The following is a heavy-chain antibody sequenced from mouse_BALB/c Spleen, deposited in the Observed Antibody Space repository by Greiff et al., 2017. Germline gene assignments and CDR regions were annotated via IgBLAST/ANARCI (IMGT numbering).Heavy chain of an antibody. CDR2: IYPGDGDT. D-gene: IGHD2-1*01. J-gene: IGHJ3*01. CDR1: GYTFTSYW. Sequence: VQLQQPGAELARPGASVKLSCKASGYTFTSYWMQWVKQRPGQGLEWIGAIYPGDGDTRYTQKFKGKATLTADKSSSTAYMQLSSLASEDSAVYYCARLDGNYPWFAYWGQGTLVTVSA. CDR3: ARLDGNYPWFAY. V-gene: IGHV1-87*01.